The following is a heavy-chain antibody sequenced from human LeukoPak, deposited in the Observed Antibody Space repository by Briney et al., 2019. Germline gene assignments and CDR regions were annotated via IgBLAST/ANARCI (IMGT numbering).Heavy chain of an antibody. D-gene: IGHD3-16*02. J-gene: IGHJ4*02. CDR2: INHSGST. CDR1: GGSFSGYY. V-gene: IGHV4-34*01. CDR3: ARRGTIYDYVWGSYRPLDY. Sequence: PSETLSLTCAVYGGSFSGYYWSWIRQPPGKGLEWIGEINHSGSTNYNPSLKSRVTISVDTSKNQFSLKLSSVTAADTAVYYCARRGTIYDYVWGSYRPLDYWGQGTLVTVSS.